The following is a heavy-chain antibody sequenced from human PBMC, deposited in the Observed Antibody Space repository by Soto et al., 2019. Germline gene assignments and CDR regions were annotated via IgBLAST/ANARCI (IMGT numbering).Heavy chain of an antibody. CDR3: AKDYLFGNKILGVVIIPVRYFDY. CDR2: ISGSGGST. V-gene: IGHV3-23*01. Sequence: GGSLRLSCAASGFTFSSYAMSWVRQAPGKGLEWVSAISGSGGSTYYADSVKGRFTISRDNSKNTLYLQMNSLRAEDTAVYYCAKDYLFGNKILGVVIIPVRYFDYWGQGTLVPVYS. CDR1: GFTFSSYA. J-gene: IGHJ4*02. D-gene: IGHD3-3*01.